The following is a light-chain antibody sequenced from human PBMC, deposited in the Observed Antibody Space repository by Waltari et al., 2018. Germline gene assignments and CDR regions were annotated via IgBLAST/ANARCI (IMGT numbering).Light chain of an antibody. CDR1: STHVDDNS. J-gene: IGLJ3*02. Sequence: QSALTQPASVSGSPGQALTLSCAGTSTHVDDNSVSWYQQHPGKAPKLMIYDVTKRPSGVSNRFSGSKSGNTASLTISGLQAEDEADYHCSSYTSSNTVVFGGGTKLTVL. CDR2: DVT. V-gene: IGLV2-14*01. CDR3: SSYTSSNTVV.